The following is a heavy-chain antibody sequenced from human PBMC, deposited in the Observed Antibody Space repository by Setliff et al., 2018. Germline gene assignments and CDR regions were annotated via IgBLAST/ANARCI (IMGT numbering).Heavy chain of an antibody. CDR2: ISGSSSI. D-gene: IGHD3-22*01. Sequence: GGSLRLSCSASGFTFSAYTMHWVRQAPGKGLEWVSYISGSSSIYYADSVKGRFTISRDNGKNSLFLQMSSLRAEDTAVYYCAGPLTYFYDTSGKDVWGKGTTVTVSS. CDR1: GFTFSAYT. CDR3: AGPLTYFYDTSGKDV. J-gene: IGHJ6*04. V-gene: IGHV3-48*01.